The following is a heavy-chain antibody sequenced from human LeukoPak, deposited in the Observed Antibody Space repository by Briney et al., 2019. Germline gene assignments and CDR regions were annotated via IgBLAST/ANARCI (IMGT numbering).Heavy chain of an antibody. CDR3: ARELSLYFDY. CDR2: IYYSGST. D-gene: IGHD5/OR15-5a*01. J-gene: IGHJ4*02. V-gene: IGHV4-59*01. Sequence: SETLSLTCTVSGGSISSYYRSWIRQPPGQGLEWIGYIYYSGSTNYNPSLKSRVTISVDTSKNQFSLKLSSVTAADTAVYYCARELSLYFDYWGQGTLVTVSS. CDR1: GGSISSYY.